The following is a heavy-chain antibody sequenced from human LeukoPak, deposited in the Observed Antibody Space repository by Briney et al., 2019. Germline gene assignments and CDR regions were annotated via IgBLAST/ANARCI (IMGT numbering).Heavy chain of an antibody. CDR2: ISGSGGST. Sequence: PGGSLRLSCAASGFTFSSYAMSWVRQAPGKGLEWVSAISGSGGSTYYADSVKGRFTISRDNSKNTLYLQMDSLRAEDTAVYYCARAVGRYSSSTSCPTDYWGQGTLVTVSS. V-gene: IGHV3-23*01. CDR3: ARAVGRYSSSTSCPTDY. D-gene: IGHD2-2*01. J-gene: IGHJ4*02. CDR1: GFTFSSYA.